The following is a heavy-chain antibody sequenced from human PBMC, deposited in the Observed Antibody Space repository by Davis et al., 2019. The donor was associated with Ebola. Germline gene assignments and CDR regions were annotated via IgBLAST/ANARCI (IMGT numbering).Heavy chain of an antibody. CDR2: INPHNGNT. V-gene: IGHV1-18*04. D-gene: IGHD2-15*01. J-gene: IGHJ4*02. Sequence: ASVKVSCKASGYTFTNYGITWVRQAPGQGLEWMGWINPHNGNTNYAQNVQGRVTMTTDTSTSTAYMELSRLRSDDTAVYYCAREGYCSGGSCYQFDYWGQGTLVTVSS. CDR3: AREGYCSGGSCYQFDY. CDR1: GYTFTNYG.